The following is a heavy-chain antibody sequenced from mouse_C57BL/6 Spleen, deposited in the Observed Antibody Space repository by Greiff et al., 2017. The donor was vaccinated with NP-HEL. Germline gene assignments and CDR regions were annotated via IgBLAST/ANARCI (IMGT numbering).Heavy chain of an antibody. D-gene: IGHD2-9*01. Sequence: EVQVVESGGGLVKPGGSLKLSCAASGFTFSDYGMHWVRQAPEKGLEWVAYISSGSSTIYYADTVKGRFTISRDNAKNTLFLQMTSLRSEDTAMYYCARGSYYGYDGRRYYAMDYWGQGTSVTVSS. CDR3: ARGSYYGYDGRRYYAMDY. CDR2: ISSGSSTI. CDR1: GFTFSDYG. V-gene: IGHV5-17*01. J-gene: IGHJ4*01.